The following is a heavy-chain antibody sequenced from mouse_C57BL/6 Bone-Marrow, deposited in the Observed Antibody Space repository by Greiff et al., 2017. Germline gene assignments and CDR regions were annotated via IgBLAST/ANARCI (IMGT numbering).Heavy chain of an antibody. CDR1: GYTFTSYW. CDR3: ASEGWSYYYAMDY. V-gene: IGHV1-52*01. Sequence: QVQLQQPGAELVRPGSSVKLSCKASGYTFTSYWMHWVKQRPIQGLEWIGNIDPSDSETHYNQKFKDKATLTVDKSSSTAYMQLSSLTSEDSAVYYCASEGWSYYYAMDYWGQGTSVTVSS. CDR2: IDPSDSET. J-gene: IGHJ4*01. D-gene: IGHD2-3*01.